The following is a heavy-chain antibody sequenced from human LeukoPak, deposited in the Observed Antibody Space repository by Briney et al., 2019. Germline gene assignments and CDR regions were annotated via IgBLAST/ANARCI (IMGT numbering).Heavy chain of an antibody. CDR2: IIPILGIA. D-gene: IGHD6-19*01. Sequence: GASVKVSCKASGGTFSSYAISWVRQAPGQGLEWMGRIIPILGIANYAQKFQGRVTITADKSTSTAYMELRSLRSDDTAVYYCARDLRQWLVLGGYWGQGTLVTVSS. J-gene: IGHJ4*02. CDR3: ARDLRQWLVLGGY. CDR1: GGTFSSYA. V-gene: IGHV1-69*04.